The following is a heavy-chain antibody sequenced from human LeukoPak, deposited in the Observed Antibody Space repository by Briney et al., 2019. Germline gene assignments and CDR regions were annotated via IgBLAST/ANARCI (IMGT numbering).Heavy chain of an antibody. CDR1: GGSISSGGYS. CDR2: IYHSGST. J-gene: IGHJ2*01. Sequence: PSETLSLTCAVSGGSISSGGYSWSWIRQPPGKGLEWIGYIYHSGSTYYNPSLKSRVTISVDRSKNQFSLKLSSVTAADTAVYYCARGGGDYDILTGYYPHWYFDLWGRGTLVTVSS. CDR3: ARGGGDYDILTGYYPHWYFDL. V-gene: IGHV4-30-2*01. D-gene: IGHD3-9*01.